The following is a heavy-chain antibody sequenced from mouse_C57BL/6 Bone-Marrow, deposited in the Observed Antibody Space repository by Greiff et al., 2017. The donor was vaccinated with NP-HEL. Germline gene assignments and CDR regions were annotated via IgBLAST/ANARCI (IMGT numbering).Heavy chain of an antibody. J-gene: IGHJ2*01. Sequence: VQLKESGPGMVKPSQSLSLTCTVTGYSITSGYDWHWIRHFPGNKLEWMGYISYSGSTNYNPSLKSRIAITHDTSKNHFFLKLNSVTTEDTATYYCARAGGLRHFDYWGQGTTLTVSS. CDR2: ISYSGST. CDR1: GYSITSGYD. D-gene: IGHD2-2*01. CDR3: ARAGGLRHFDY. V-gene: IGHV3-1*01.